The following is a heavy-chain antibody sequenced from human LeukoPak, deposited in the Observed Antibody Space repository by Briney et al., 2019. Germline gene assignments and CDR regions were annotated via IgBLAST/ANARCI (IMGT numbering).Heavy chain of an antibody. D-gene: IGHD3-10*01. CDR1: GFTFSTYG. Sequence: GGSLRPSCAASGFTFSTYGLHWVRQAPGKGLQWVAFVRYDGTEKYYADSVKGRFTISKDTSKNTLYLQMNSLTVEDTAVYYCAKDLVRDRWFGESWGQGTLVTVSS. CDR3: AKDLVRDRWFGES. CDR2: VRYDGTEK. J-gene: IGHJ5*02. V-gene: IGHV3-30*02.